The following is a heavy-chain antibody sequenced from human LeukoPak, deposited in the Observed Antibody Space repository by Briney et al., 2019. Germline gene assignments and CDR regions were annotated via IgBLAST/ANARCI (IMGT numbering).Heavy chain of an antibody. CDR3: AKRTIDYYDSSGYYDY. CDR2: ISGSGGST. V-gene: IGHV3-23*01. Sequence: GGSLRLSCAASGFTFSSYAMSWVRQAPGKGLEWVSAISGSGGSTYYADSVKGRFAISRDNSKNTLYLQMNSLRAEDTAVYYCAKRTIDYYDSSGYYDYWGQGTLVTVSS. J-gene: IGHJ4*02. CDR1: GFTFSSYA. D-gene: IGHD3-22*01.